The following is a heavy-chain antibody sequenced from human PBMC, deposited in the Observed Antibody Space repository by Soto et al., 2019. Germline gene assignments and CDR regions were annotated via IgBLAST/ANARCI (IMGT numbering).Heavy chain of an antibody. Sequence: QVQLVESGGGVVQPGRSLRLSCAASGFTFNNYGMHWVRQAPGKGLEWVAGISYDGGYENYADSVKGRFTISRDNSKNTLYLQMNALRAEDTAVYYCAKDPHYDYVWGTFRSDKHLDYWGQGTLVTVSS. CDR3: AKDPHYDYVWGTFRSDKHLDY. V-gene: IGHV3-30*18. J-gene: IGHJ4*02. D-gene: IGHD3-16*02. CDR2: ISYDGGYE. CDR1: GFTFNNYG.